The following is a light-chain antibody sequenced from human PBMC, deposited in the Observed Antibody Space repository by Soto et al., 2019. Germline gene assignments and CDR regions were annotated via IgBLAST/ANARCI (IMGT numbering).Light chain of an antibody. CDR3: QQYCSAPFT. Sequence: EIVLTQSPGTMSVSPGERVTLSCRASQSVSSNFLAWHQQKPGQAPRLLIYGASSRAGGIPDRFRGSGSGTDFTLTIYSLEPEDVAVYYCQQYCSAPFTFGHGTKVDVK. J-gene: IGKJ3*01. V-gene: IGKV3-20*01. CDR1: QSVSSNF. CDR2: GAS.